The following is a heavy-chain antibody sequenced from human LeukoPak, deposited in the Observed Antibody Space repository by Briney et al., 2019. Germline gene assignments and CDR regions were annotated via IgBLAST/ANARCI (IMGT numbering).Heavy chain of an antibody. J-gene: IGHJ4*01. CDR1: GASISAYY. Sequence: SETLSLTCTVSGASISAYYWNWIRQPAGKGLEWIGHFYARGNSNCNPSLKSRVTMSVDTSKSHFSLKLRSVTAADSAVYYCAKELPGAGLFDSWGLGTLVTVSS. CDR3: AKELPGAGLFDS. CDR2: FYARGNS. V-gene: IGHV4-4*07. D-gene: IGHD2-21*02.